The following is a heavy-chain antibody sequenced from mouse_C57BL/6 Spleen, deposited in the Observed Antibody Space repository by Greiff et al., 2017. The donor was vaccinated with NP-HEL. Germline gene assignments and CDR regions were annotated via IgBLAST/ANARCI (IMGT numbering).Heavy chain of an antibody. D-gene: IGHD1-1*01. Sequence: VQLQQSGAELVRPGTSVKVSCKASGYAFTNYLIEWVKQRPGQGLEWIGVINPGSGGTNYNEKFKGKATLTADKSSSTAYMQLSSLTSEDSAGYICARGYYGSSHSFDSGGQGTPLTVSS. CDR3: ARGYYGSSHSFDS. V-gene: IGHV1-54*01. CDR2: INPGSGGT. CDR1: GYAFTNYL. J-gene: IGHJ2*01.